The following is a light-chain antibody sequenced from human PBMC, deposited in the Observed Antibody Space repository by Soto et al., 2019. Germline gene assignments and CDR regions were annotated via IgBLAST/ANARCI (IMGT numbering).Light chain of an antibody. CDR3: QQYYSTSVT. Sequence: DIGMTQSPDSLAVSLGERATINCKSSQSLLYSSHNKNYLAWYQQKPGQPPKLLIYWASTRESGVPDRFSGSGSGTEFTLNISSLQAEDVAVYYCQQYYSTSVTFGGGTKVEIK. J-gene: IGKJ4*01. CDR2: WAS. CDR1: QSLLYSSHNKNY. V-gene: IGKV4-1*01.